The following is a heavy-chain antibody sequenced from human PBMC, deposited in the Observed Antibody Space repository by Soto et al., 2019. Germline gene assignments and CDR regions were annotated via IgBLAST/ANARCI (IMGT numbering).Heavy chain of an antibody. CDR1: GGTFSSYP. J-gene: IGHJ6*02. V-gene: IGHV1-69*01. CDR2: IIPFFGTS. Sequence: QVQLVQSGAEVKKPGSSVKVSCEASGGTFSSYPINWVRQAPGQGLEWMGGIIPFFGTSNYAQKFQGRVTITADDSTSTAYMELRSLRSEDTAVYYCARVGHITKYVMAVWGQGTTVTVSS. D-gene: IGHD1-26*01. CDR3: ARVGHITKYVMAV.